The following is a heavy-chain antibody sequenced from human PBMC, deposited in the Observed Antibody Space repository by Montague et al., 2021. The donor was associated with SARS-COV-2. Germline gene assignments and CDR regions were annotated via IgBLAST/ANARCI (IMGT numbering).Heavy chain of an antibody. CDR1: GGGSISSSHW. Sequence: SETLSLTCTVSGGGSISSSHWWSWVRQPPGKGLEWIGEIYHDGSTNYTPSLKSRLTISVDKSKIPFSLKLSSVTAADTAVYYCARFTSTGSGSYYIFDYWGQGTLVTVSS. V-gene: IGHV4-4*02. CDR2: IYHDGST. D-gene: IGHD1-26*01. CDR3: ARFTSTGSGSYYIFDY. J-gene: IGHJ4*02.